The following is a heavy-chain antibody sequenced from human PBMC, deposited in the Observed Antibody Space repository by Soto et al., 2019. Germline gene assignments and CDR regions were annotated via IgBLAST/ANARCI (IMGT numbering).Heavy chain of an antibody. D-gene: IGHD3-10*01. CDR3: VKNSGWFNT. V-gene: IGHV3-23*01. CDR1: GFPFGTTD. CDR2: IDGSGGIT. J-gene: IGHJ5*02. Sequence: GGSLRLSCAASGFPFGTTDMSWVRQTPGEGLEWVSTIDGSGGITFYADSVKGRFTISRDNSRNTVYLQMNSLRGDDTALYYCVKNSGWFNTWGQGALVTVSS.